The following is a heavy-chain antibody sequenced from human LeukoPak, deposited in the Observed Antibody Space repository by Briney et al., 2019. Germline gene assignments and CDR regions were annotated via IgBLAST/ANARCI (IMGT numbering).Heavy chain of an antibody. CDR1: GFTFSSYG. J-gene: IGHJ4*02. CDR3: AVVNYDFWSGYETGFDY. D-gene: IGHD3-3*01. Sequence: GGSLRLSCAASGFTFSSYGMRWVRQAPGKGLEWVAFIRYDGSNKYYADSVKGRFTISRDNSKNTLYLQMNSLRAEDTAVYYCAVVNYDFWSGYETGFDYWGQGTLVTVSS. CDR2: IRYDGSNK. V-gene: IGHV3-30*02.